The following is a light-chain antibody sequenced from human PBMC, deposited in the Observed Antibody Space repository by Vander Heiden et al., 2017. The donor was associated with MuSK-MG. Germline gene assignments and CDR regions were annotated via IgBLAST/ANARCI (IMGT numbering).Light chain of an antibody. CDR1: QDISNY. CDR3: QQDDNLPRT. CDR2: DAS. V-gene: IGKV1-33*01. J-gene: IGKJ5*01. Sequence: DIQTTQSPSSLSASVGDRVTITCQASQDISNYLNWYQQKPGKAPKLLIYDASNLETGVPSRFSGSGSGTDFTFTISSLQPEDIATYYCQQDDNLPRTFGQGTQLEIK.